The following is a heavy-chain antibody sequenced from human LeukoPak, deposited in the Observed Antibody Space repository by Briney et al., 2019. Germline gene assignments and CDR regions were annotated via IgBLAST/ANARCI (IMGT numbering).Heavy chain of an antibody. Sequence: GGALRLSCAASVFTFSIYSMNWVRQAPGKGLEWVSYISSSSLTIYYEALVQDRFTTSRDNAKNSLYLQMNSLRDEDTAVYYCAREIARYCSSTSCISLRAFDIWGQGTMVTVSS. CDR1: VFTFSIYS. CDR3: AREIARYCSSTSCISLRAFDI. CDR2: ISSSSLTI. D-gene: IGHD2-2*01. V-gene: IGHV3-48*02. J-gene: IGHJ3*02.